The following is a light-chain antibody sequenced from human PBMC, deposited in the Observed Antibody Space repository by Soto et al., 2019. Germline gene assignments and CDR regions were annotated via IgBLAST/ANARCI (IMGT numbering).Light chain of an antibody. Sequence: QSVLTQPPSVSGAPGQRVPISCTGSSSNIGAGYDVHWYQQLPGTAPKLLIYGNSNRPSGVPDRFSGSKSGTSASLAITGLQAEDEADYYCQSYESSLSVNYVFGTGTKVTVL. CDR1: SSNIGAGYD. V-gene: IGLV1-40*01. CDR3: QSYESSLSVNYV. J-gene: IGLJ1*01. CDR2: GNS.